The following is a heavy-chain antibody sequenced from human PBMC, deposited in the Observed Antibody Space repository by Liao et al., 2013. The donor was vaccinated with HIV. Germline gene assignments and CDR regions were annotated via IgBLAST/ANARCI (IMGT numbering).Heavy chain of an antibody. Sequence: QVQLQQWGAGLLKPSETLSLTCAVYGGSFSGYYWSWIRQPPGKGLEWIGEINHSGSTNYNPSLKSRVTISVDTSKNQFSLKLSSVTAADTAVYYCARGPPTYYYGSGSLEVYFDLWGRGTLVTVSS. CDR3: ARGPPTYYYGSGSLEVYFDL. V-gene: IGHV4-34*01. CDR1: GGSFSGYY. D-gene: IGHD3-10*01. J-gene: IGHJ2*01. CDR2: INHSGST.